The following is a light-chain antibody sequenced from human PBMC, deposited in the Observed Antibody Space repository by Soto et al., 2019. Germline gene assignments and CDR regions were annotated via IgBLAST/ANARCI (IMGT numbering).Light chain of an antibody. V-gene: IGKV1-39*01. Sequence: DIQMTQSPSSLSASVGDRVTITCRASQSISSYLNWYQQKPGKAPKLLIYAASSVQSGVPSRFSGSGSGTDFTLTISSLQPEDFAAYYCQQSYSAPPWTLGQGTKVEIK. CDR1: QSISSY. CDR3: QQSYSAPPWT. J-gene: IGKJ1*01. CDR2: AAS.